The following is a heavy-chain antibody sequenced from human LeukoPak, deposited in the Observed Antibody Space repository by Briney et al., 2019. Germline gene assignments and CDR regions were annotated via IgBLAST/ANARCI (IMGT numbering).Heavy chain of an antibody. CDR1: GFTFSSYG. J-gene: IGHJ4*02. V-gene: IGHV3-33*01. Sequence: GGSLRLSCAASGFTFSSYGMHWVRQAPGKGLEWVAVIWYDGSNKYYADSVKGRFTISRDNSKNTLYLQMSSLRAEDTAVYYCARGRREYCSSTSCYRGGVGYYFDYWGQGTLVTVSS. CDR3: ARGRREYCSSTSCYRGGVGYYFDY. D-gene: IGHD2-2*02. CDR2: IWYDGSNK.